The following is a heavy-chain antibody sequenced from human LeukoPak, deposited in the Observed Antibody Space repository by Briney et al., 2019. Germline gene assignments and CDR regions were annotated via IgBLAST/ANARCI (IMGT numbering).Heavy chain of an antibody. CDR1: GYTFTGYY. D-gene: IGHD3-16*01. J-gene: IGHJ6*03. Sequence: ASVKVSCKASGYTFTGYYMHWVRRAPGQGLEWMGWINPNSGGTNYAQKFQGRVTMTRDTSITTAYMDLSSLRSEDTAVYYCARDAYYYGDVEFSYYTYYMDVWGKGTPVTVSS. CDR2: INPNSGGT. V-gene: IGHV1-2*02. CDR3: ARDAYYYGDVEFSYYTYYMDV.